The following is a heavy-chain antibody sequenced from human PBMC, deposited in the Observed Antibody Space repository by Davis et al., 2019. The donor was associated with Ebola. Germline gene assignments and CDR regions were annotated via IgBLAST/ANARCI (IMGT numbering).Heavy chain of an antibody. J-gene: IGHJ6*02. CDR1: GGSISSYY. CDR2: IDWDDDK. Sequence: TLSLTCTVSGGSISSYYWSWIRQPPGKALEWLALIDWDDDKYYSTSLKTRLTISKDTSKNQVVLTMTNMDPVDTATYYCLYGMDVWGQGTTVTVSS. V-gene: IGHV2-70*18. CDR3: LYGMDV.